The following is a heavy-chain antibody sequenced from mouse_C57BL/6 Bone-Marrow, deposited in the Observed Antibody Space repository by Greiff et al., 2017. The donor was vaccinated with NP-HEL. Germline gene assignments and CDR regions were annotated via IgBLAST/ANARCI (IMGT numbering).Heavy chain of an antibody. D-gene: IGHD2-4*01. CDR3: ARWNPYDYDSWFAY. CDR1: GYTFTSYW. CDR2: IYPGSGST. V-gene: IGHV1-55*01. J-gene: IGHJ3*01. Sequence: QVQLQQPGAELVKPGASVKMSCKASGYTFTSYWITWVKQRPGQGLEWIGDIYPGSGSTNYNEKFKSKATLTVDTSSSTAYMQLSSLTSEDSAVYYCARWNPYDYDSWFAYWGQGTLVTVSA.